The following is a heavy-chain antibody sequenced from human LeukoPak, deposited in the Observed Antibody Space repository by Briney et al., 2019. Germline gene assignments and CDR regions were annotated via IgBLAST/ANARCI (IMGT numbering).Heavy chain of an antibody. CDR1: GYTLTELS. CDR2: INPSGGST. V-gene: IGHV1-46*01. Sequence: ASVKVSCKVSGYTLTELSMHWVRQAPGQGLEWMGIINPSGGSTSYAQKFQGRVTMTRDTSTSTVYMELSSLRSEDTAVYYCGISTNQYYFDYWGQGTLVTVSS. CDR3: GISTNQYYFDY. D-gene: IGHD1-14*01. J-gene: IGHJ4*02.